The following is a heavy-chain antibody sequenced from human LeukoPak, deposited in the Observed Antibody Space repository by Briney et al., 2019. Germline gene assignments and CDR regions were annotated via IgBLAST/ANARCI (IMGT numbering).Heavy chain of an antibody. D-gene: IGHD6-6*01. V-gene: IGHV1-18*01. J-gene: IGHJ5*02. Sequence: ASVNVSFKASVYSFTTYGISWVRQAPGEGGEWMGWISAYNGDTHSAQNLHGSVTMPTDPSTSTAYLQLRRLRSDDPAVYYCARDMIAVRPNWFAPWGQGTLVTVSS. CDR2: ISAYNGDT. CDR3: ARDMIAVRPNWFAP. CDR1: VYSFTTYG.